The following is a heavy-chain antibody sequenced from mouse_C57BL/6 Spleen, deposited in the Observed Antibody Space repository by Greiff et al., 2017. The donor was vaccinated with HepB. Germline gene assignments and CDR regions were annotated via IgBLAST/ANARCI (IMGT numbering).Heavy chain of an antibody. J-gene: IGHJ3*01. CDR3: ARHPGGAY. CDR1: GFTFSDYY. Sequence: EVKLVESGGGLVQPGGSLKLSCAASGFTFSDYYMYWVRQTPEKRLEWVAYISNGGGSTYYPDTVKGRFTLSRDNAKNTLYLQMSRLKSEDTAMYYCARHPGGAYWGQGTLVTVSA. V-gene: IGHV5-12*01. CDR2: ISNGGGST.